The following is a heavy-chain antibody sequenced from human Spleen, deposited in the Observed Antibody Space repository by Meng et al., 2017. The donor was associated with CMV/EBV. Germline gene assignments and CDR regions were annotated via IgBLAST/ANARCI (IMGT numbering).Heavy chain of an antibody. D-gene: IGHD6-13*01. Sequence: QGQLQQGGAGLLKPSETLALTCAVYGGSFSGYYWSWIRQPPGKGLEWIGEINHSGSTNYNPSLKSRVTISVDTSKNQFSLKLSSVTAADTAVYYCARAPGAAAGLDYWGQGTLVTVSS. CDR2: INHSGST. CDR3: ARAPGAAAGLDY. J-gene: IGHJ4*02. V-gene: IGHV4-34*01. CDR1: GGSFSGYY.